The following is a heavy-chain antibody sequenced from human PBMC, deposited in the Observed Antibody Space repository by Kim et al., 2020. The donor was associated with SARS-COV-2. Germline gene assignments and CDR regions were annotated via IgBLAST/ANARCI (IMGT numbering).Heavy chain of an antibody. CDR3: ARYPGAVDWLIHFAY. V-gene: IGHV3-21*01. Sequence: GGSLRLSCAASGFSFDTYTMHWVRQAPGKGLEWVASITSNRGNTYYANSVRGRFTISRDNAENSLFLQMNSLRAEDTAIYYCARYPGAVDWLIHFAYWC. CDR2: ITSNRGNT. J-gene: IGHJ4*01. CDR1: GFSFDTYT. D-gene: IGHD3-9*01.